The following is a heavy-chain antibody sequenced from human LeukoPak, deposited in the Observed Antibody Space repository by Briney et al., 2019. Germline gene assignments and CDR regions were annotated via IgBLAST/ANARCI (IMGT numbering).Heavy chain of an antibody. V-gene: IGHV4-59*01. J-gene: IGHJ2*01. Sequence: SETLSLTCTVSGGSISSYYWSWIRQSPGKGLEWIGYIYYSGSTNYNPSLKSRVTISVDTSKNQFSLKLSSVTAADTAVYYCARWRIAAAPQPHFDLWGRGTLVTVSS. CDR1: GGSISSYY. D-gene: IGHD6-13*01. CDR3: ARWRIAAAPQPHFDL. CDR2: IYYSGST.